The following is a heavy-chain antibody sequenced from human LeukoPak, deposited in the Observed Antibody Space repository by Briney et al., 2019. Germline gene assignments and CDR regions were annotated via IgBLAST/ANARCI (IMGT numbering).Heavy chain of an antibody. Sequence: SETLSLTCTVSGASIRSSSYYWGWIRQPPGKGLEWIGSIYYSGSAYYNPSLKSRVTISVDTSKNQFSLKLRSVTAADTAVYYCASQLRYSSGWYWFDPWGQGTLVTVSS. D-gene: IGHD6-19*01. J-gene: IGHJ5*02. CDR3: ASQLRYSSGWYWFDP. CDR2: IYYSGSA. CDR1: GASIRSSSYY. V-gene: IGHV4-39*01.